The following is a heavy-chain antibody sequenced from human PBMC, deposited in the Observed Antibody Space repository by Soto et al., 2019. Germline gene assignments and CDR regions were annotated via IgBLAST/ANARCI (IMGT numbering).Heavy chain of an antibody. D-gene: IGHD6-13*01. CDR3: ARGFQEIGYFDP. J-gene: IGHJ5*02. Sequence: QVQLVQSGAEVKKPGSSLKVSCKASGGTFSSYAISWVRQAPGQGLEWMGGIIPIVGTANYAQKFQGRVRITADESTSTAYMELSSLRSEDTAVYYCARGFQEIGYFDPWGQGTLVTVSS. CDR2: IIPIVGTA. V-gene: IGHV1-69*01. CDR1: GGTFSSYA.